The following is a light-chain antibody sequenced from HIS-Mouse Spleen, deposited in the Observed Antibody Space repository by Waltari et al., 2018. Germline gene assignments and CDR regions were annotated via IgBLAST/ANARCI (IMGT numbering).Light chain of an antibody. J-gene: IGLJ3*02. CDR1: SSVVGSYNL. CDR3: CSYAGSSTWV. CDR2: EGS. Sequence: QSALTQPASVSGSPGQSSTIPCPGSSSVVGSYNLVSWYQQHPGKAPKLMIYEGSKRPSGVSNRFSGSKSGNTASLTISGLQAEDEADYYCCSYAGSSTWVFGGGTKLTVL. V-gene: IGLV2-23*01.